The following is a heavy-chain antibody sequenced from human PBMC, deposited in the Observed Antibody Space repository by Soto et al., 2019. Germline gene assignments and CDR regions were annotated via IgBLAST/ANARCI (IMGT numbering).Heavy chain of an antibody. CDR2: IYYSGST. CDR1: GGSISSGGYY. D-gene: IGHD2-15*01. J-gene: IGHJ5*02. CDR3: ARDGSKGYCSGGSCWEPNWFDP. Sequence: SETLSLTCTVSGGSISSGGYYWSWIRQHPGKGLEWIGYIYYSGSTYYNPSLKSRVTISVDTSKNQFSLKLSSVTAADTAVYYCARDGSKGYCSGGSCWEPNWFDPWGQGTLVTVSS. V-gene: IGHV4-31*03.